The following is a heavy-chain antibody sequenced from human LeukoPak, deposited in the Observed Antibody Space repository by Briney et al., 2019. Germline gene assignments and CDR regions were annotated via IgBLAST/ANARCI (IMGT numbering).Heavy chain of an antibody. CDR3: AREGSDTAHYNWFDP. CDR1: GYTFTSFG. V-gene: IGHV1-18*01. J-gene: IGHJ5*02. D-gene: IGHD5-18*01. Sequence: ASVKVSCKASGYTFTSFGMNWVRQAPGRGLEWMGWISTYNGNAKYAQKFQGRVTMTTDTSTTTAYMELGSLRSDDTAVYYCAREGSDTAHYNWFDPWGQGTLVTVSS. CDR2: ISTYNGNA.